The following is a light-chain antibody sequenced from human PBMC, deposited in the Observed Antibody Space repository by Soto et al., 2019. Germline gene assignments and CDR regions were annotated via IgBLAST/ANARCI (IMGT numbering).Light chain of an antibody. V-gene: IGKV3-20*01. CDR3: QRYDISPFP. Sequence: EIVLTQSPGTLSLSPGERATLSCRASQTVSSTYLAWYQQKPGQAPRLLIYGASSRATGIPDRFSGSGSGTDFTLTISRLEPEDFAVYYCQRYDISPFPFGQGTKLEMK. CDR2: GAS. J-gene: IGKJ2*01. CDR1: QTVSSTY.